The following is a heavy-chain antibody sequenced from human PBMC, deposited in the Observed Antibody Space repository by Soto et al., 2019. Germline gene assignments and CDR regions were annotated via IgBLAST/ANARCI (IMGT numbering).Heavy chain of an antibody. V-gene: IGHV4-59*01. CDR2: ISDSGVT. CDR3: ASGAGDFTGPDSFDI. D-gene: IGHD3-16*01. J-gene: IGHJ3*02. Sequence: QVQLQESGPRLVKSSETLSLVCSVSGDSIIRSFWGWIRQSPGKGLQYIGYISDSGVTDYDPSLRCRVAIPGDTSKNQFSLKLTSVTAADTAVYDCASGAGDFTGPDSFDIWGQGTMVTVSS. CDR1: GDSIIRSF.